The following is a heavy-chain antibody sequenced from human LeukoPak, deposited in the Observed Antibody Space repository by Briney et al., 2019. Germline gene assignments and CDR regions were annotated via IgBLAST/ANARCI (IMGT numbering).Heavy chain of an antibody. V-gene: IGHV1-69*13. CDR1: GGTFISYA. Sequence: ASVKVSCKASGGTFISYAISWVRQAPGQGLEWMGGIIPIFGTANYAQKFQGRVTITADESTSTAYMELSSLRSEDTAVYYCASSYCSGGGCYLPAYYYGMDVWGQGTTVTVSS. D-gene: IGHD2-15*01. J-gene: IGHJ6*02. CDR3: ASSYCSGGGCYLPAYYYGMDV. CDR2: IIPIFGTA.